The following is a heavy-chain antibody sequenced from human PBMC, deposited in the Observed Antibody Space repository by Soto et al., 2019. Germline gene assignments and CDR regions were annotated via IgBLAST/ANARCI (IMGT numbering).Heavy chain of an antibody. D-gene: IGHD6-19*01. CDR1: GGSISGINW. J-gene: IGHJ4*02. CDR2: IYYSGST. Sequence: SETLSLTCAVSGGSISGINWWYWVRQPPGKGLEWIGNIYYSGSTNYNPSLKSRVTISVDTSKNQFSLKLSSVTAADTAVYYCARQVGGWAPWYFDYWGQGTLVTVSS. V-gene: IGHV4-4*02. CDR3: ARQVGGWAPWYFDY.